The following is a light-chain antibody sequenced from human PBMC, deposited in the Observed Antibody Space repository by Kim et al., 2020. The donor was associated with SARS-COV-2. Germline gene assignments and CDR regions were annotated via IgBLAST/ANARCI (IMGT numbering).Light chain of an antibody. Sequence: DIQMTQSPSSLSASVGDRVTITCRASQDIRKGLAWYQQKPGKAPKRLIHVATSVQSGVPSRFSGSGSGTEFTLTISSLQAEDLATYYCQQFNSFPLTFGGGTKVDIK. CDR1: QDIRKG. CDR2: VAT. CDR3: QQFNSFPLT. J-gene: IGKJ4*01. V-gene: IGKV1-17*01.